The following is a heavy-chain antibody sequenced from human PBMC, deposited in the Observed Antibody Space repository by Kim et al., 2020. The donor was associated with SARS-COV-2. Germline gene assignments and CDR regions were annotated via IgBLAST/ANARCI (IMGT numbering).Heavy chain of an antibody. J-gene: IGHJ2*01. CDR1: GGSFSGYY. CDR2: INHSGST. V-gene: IGHV4-34*01. CDR3: ARGLPGLPGRKAFDL. Sequence: SETLSLTCAVYGGSFSGYYWSWIRQPPGKGLEWIGEINHSGSTNYNPSLKSRVTISVDTSKNQFSLKLSSVTAADTAVYYCARGLPGLPGRKAFDLWGRGTLVTVSS.